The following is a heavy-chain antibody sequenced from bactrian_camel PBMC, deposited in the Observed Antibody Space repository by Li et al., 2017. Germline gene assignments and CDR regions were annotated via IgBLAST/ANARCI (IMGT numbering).Heavy chain of an antibody. J-gene: IGHJ4*01. V-gene: IGHV3S6*01. CDR3: VRDAETPYGYNY. CDR2: ISADATST. Sequence: HVQLVESGGGLVQPGGSLRLSCTASGFTFNNYWMTWVRQPPGKGLEWVSSISADATSTYYADSVKGRFTISRDDAKNTVYLQMSSLKPEDTAVYYCVRDAETPYGYNYWGQGTQVTVS. D-gene: IGHD6*01. CDR1: GFTFNNYW.